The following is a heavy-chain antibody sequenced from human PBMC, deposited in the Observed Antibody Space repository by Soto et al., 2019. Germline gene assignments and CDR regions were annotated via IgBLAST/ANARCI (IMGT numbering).Heavy chain of an antibody. V-gene: IGHV5-10-1*01. CDR2: IDPTDSKA. J-gene: IGHJ6*02. Sequence: PGESLKISCKVSGYTFSDYWIHWVRQTPGKGLEWMGRIDPTDSKAIYSPAFQGHVTISADKSITTIYLQWSSLKASDSAMYYCARRIDAPTGYYYYASDVWGQGTTVTVSS. CDR3: ARRIDAPTGYYYYASDV. CDR1: GYTFSDYW. D-gene: IGHD1-1*01.